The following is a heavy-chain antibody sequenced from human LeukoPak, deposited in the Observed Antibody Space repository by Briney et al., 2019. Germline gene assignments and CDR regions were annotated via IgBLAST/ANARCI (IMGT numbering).Heavy chain of an antibody. J-gene: IGHJ2*01. Sequence: PGGSLRLSCAASEFSVGSNYMTWVRQAPGQGQEWVSLIYSGGSTYYADSVKGRFTISRDNSKNTLYLQMNSVTTEDTAVYYCAKDRASSWWYFDLWGRGTLVTVSS. CDR1: EFSVGSNY. V-gene: IGHV3-53*01. CDR3: AKDRASSWWYFDL. CDR2: IYSGGST. D-gene: IGHD1-26*01.